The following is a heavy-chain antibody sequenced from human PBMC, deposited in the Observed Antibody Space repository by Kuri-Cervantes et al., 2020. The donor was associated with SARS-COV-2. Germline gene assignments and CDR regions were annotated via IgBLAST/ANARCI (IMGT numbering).Heavy chain of an antibody. V-gene: IGHV4-34*01. CDR2: INHSGST. J-gene: IGHJ4*02. Sequence: GSLRLSCAVYGGSFSGYYWSWIRQPPGKGLEWIGEINHSGSTNYNPSLKSRVTISVDTSKNQFSLKLSSVTAADTAVYYCARALAARADYWGQGTLVTVSS. CDR1: GGSFSGYY. CDR3: ARALAARADY. D-gene: IGHD6-6*01.